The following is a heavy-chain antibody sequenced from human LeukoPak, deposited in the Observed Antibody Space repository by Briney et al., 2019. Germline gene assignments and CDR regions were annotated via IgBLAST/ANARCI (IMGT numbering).Heavy chain of an antibody. D-gene: IGHD3-10*01. CDR1: GGSFSGYY. Sequence: SETLSLTCAVYGGSFSGYYWSWLRQPPGKGLEWIGEINHSGSTNYNPSLKSRVTISVDTSKNQFSLKLSSVTAADTAVYYCARGGYYDAFDIWGQGTMVTVSS. CDR3: ARGGYYDAFDI. V-gene: IGHV4-34*01. CDR2: INHSGST. J-gene: IGHJ3*02.